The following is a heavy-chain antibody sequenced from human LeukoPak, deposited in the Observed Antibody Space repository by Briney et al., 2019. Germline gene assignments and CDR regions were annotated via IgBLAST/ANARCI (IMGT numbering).Heavy chain of an antibody. Sequence: ASVKVSCKASGYTFTGYYMHWVRQAPGQGLEWMGWINPNSGGTNHAQKFQGRVTMTRDTSISTAYMELSRLRSDDTAVYYCARDWGDYYYDTHGPFIWGQGTMVTVSS. J-gene: IGHJ3*02. CDR2: INPNSGGT. D-gene: IGHD3-22*01. CDR3: ARDWGDYYYDTHGPFI. V-gene: IGHV1-2*02. CDR1: GYTFTGYY.